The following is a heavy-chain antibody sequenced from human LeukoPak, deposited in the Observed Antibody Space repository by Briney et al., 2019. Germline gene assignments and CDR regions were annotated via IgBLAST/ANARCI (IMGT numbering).Heavy chain of an antibody. V-gene: IGHV4-59*08. J-gene: IGHJ3*02. D-gene: IGHD4-23*01. CDR2: IYYSGST. CDR1: GGSISTYY. Sequence: SETESLTCTVSGGSISTYYWSWIRQPPGKGLEWIGYIYYSGSTNSNPSLKSRVTISVDTSKNQFSLKLTSVTAADTAVYYCARRDGGAAFDIWGKGTMFTVSS. CDR3: ARRDGGAAFDI.